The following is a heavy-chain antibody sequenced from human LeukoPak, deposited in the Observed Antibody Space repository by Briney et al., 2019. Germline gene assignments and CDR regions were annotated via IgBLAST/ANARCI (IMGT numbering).Heavy chain of an antibody. CDR2: IKQDGSEK. Sequence: GGSLRLSCAASGFTFSSYWMSWVRQAPGKGLEWVANIKQDGSEKYYVDSVKGRFTISRDNAKNSLYLQMNSLRAEDTAVYYCARDDGCSGGSCYYPPLRYWGQGTLVTVSS. CDR3: ARDDGCSGGSCYYPPLRY. CDR1: GFTFSSYW. D-gene: IGHD2-15*01. J-gene: IGHJ4*02. V-gene: IGHV3-7*01.